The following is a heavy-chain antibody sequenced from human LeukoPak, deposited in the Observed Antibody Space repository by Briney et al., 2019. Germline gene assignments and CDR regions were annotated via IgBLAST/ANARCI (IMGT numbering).Heavy chain of an antibody. J-gene: IGHJ4*02. Sequence: QPGGSLRLSCAASGFPISTNGMSWVRQAPGKGLEWVSGIVGGDGGTYYADSVKGRFIISRDNSKNTLYVQMNSLRAEDTAVYYCARVTIVYSSGWGTRGFFDYWGQGTLVTVSS. V-gene: IGHV3-23*01. CDR2: IVGGDGGT. CDR1: GFPISTNG. CDR3: ARVTIVYSSGWGTRGFFDY. D-gene: IGHD6-19*01.